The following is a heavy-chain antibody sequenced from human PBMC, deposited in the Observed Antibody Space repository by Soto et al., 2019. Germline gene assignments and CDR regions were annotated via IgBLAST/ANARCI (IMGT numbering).Heavy chain of an antibody. V-gene: IGHV1-8*01. J-gene: IGHJ6*02. CDR2: MNPNNGNT. D-gene: IGHD2-15*01. CDR3: ARVVIYCSGGSCYYYGMDV. CDR1: GYTFTNYD. Sequence: QVQLVQSGAEVKKPGASVKVSCKASGYTFTNYDINWVRQATGQGLEWMGWMNPNNGNTGYAQKFQGRVTMTRNTSISTAYMELSSLISADTAVYYCARVVIYCSGGSCYYYGMDVWGQGTTVTVSS.